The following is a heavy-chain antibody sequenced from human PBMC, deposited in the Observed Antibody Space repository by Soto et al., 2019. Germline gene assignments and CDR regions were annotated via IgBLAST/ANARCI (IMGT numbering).Heavy chain of an antibody. Sequence: EVQLLESGGGLVQPGGSLRLSCAASGFTFSSYAMSWVRQAPGKGLEWVSAISGSGGSTYYADSVKGRFTISRDNSKNTLYLQMNSLRAADTAVYYCAKDIRCSSTSCYANFDYWGQGTLVTVSS. CDR3: AKDIRCSSTSCYANFDY. J-gene: IGHJ4*02. D-gene: IGHD2-2*01. V-gene: IGHV3-23*01. CDR1: GFTFSSYA. CDR2: ISGSGGST.